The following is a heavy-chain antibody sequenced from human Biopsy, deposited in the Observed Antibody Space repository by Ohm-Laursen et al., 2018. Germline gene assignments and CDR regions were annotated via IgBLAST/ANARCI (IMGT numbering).Heavy chain of an antibody. CDR2: ISWNSDDI. D-gene: IGHD4-17*01. CDR3: AKDLGLNYSDRFLFYYGMDV. CDR1: GFTFDDYA. J-gene: IGHJ6*02. V-gene: IGHV3-9*01. Sequence: SLRLSCAAPGFTFDDYAMHWVRQVPGKGLEWVSGISWNSDDIGYADSVKGRFTISRDNARNALHLQMNSLRTEDTALYYCAKDLGLNYSDRFLFYYGMDVWGRGTTVIVSS.